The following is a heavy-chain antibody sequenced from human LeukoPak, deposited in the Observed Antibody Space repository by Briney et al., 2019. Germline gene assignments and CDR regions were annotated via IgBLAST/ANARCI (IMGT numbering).Heavy chain of an antibody. J-gene: IGHJ4*02. V-gene: IGHV4-59*12. CDR2: IYYSGST. D-gene: IGHD5-18*01. Sequence: SETLSPNCSVSGGSISNYYWSWIRQPPGKGLEWIGYIYYSGSTNYNPSLKSRVTILVDTSKNQFSLKLSSVTAADTAVYYCRIRGYSYALDYWGQGTLVTVSS. CDR3: RIRGYSYALDY. CDR1: GGSISNYY.